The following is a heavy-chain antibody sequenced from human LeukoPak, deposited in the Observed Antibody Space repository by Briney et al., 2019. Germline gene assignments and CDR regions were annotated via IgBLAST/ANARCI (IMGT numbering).Heavy chain of an antibody. J-gene: IGHJ4*02. V-gene: IGHV3-64*01. CDR2: ISSNGGST. CDR1: GFTFSGYA. Sequence: GGSLRLSCAASGFTFSGYAMHWVRQAPGKGLEYVSAISSNGGSTYYANSVKGRFTISRDNSKNTLYLQMGSLRAEDMAVYYCARDGSDYWGQGTLVTVSS. D-gene: IGHD5-12*01. CDR3: ARDGSDY.